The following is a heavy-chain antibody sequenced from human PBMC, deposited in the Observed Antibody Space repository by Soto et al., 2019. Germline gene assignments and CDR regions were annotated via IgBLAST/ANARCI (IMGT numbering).Heavy chain of an antibody. J-gene: IGHJ5*02. CDR3: ARAYSGYDWGGTGWFDP. Sequence: GESLTISCTCSGYSFTSYWIGWVRQISGKGLEWMGIIYPGDSDTRYSPSFQGQVTISADKSISTAYLQWSSLKASDTAMYYCARAYSGYDWGGTGWFDPWGQGTLVTVSS. CDR2: IYPGDSDT. V-gene: IGHV5-51*01. CDR1: GYSFTSYW. D-gene: IGHD5-12*01.